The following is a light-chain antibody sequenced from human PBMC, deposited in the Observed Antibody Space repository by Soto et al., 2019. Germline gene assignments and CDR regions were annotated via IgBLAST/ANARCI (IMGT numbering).Light chain of an antibody. CDR1: PSDVGGYIS. V-gene: IGLV2-8*01. CDR2: EVN. J-gene: IGLJ1*01. Sequence: QSVLTQPPSASGSPGQSVTISCTGTPSDVGGYISVSWYQQRPGKAPKLMIYEVNKRPSGVPDRFSGSKSGSTAFLTVSGLQADDEAEYYCGTWDTSLCVFYVFGSGTKVTVL. CDR3: GTWDTSLCVFYV.